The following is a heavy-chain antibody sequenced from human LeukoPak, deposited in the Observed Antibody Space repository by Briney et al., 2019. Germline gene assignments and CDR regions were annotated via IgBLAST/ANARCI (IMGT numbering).Heavy chain of an antibody. Sequence: GGSLRLSCAASGFTFSSYAMSWVRQAPGKGLEWVSAISGSGGSTYYADSVKGRFTISRDNAKNSLYLQMNSLRAEDTAVYYCARDHGGAFDIWGQGAMVTVSS. CDR2: ISGSGGST. J-gene: IGHJ3*02. D-gene: IGHD3-16*01. V-gene: IGHV3-23*01. CDR3: ARDHGGAFDI. CDR1: GFTFSSYA.